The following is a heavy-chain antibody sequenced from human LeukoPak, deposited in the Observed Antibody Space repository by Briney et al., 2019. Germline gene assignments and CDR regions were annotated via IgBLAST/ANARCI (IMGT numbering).Heavy chain of an antibody. CDR2: IYTSGST. CDR1: GGSISSYY. Sequence: PSETLSLTCTVSGGSISSYYWSWIRQPAGKGLEWIGRIYTSGSTNYNPSLKSRVTMSVDTSKNQFSLKLSSVTAADTAVYYCARGGTIFGVLNDAFDIWGQGTLVTVSS. CDR3: ARGGTIFGVLNDAFDI. D-gene: IGHD3-3*01. J-gene: IGHJ3*02. V-gene: IGHV4-4*07.